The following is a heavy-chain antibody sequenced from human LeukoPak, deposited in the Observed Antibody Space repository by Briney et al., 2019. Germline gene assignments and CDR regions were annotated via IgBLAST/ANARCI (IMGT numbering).Heavy chain of an antibody. CDR1: GFTFSSYA. D-gene: IGHD3-22*01. Sequence: PGGSLRLSCAASGFTFSSYAMHWVRQAPGKGLEWVAVISYDGSNKYYADSVKGRFTISRDNSKNTLYLQMNSLRAEDTAVYYCAKDPSYYYDSSGPGGGIDYWGQGTLVTVSS. V-gene: IGHV3-30*04. CDR2: ISYDGSNK. CDR3: AKDPSYYYDSSGPGGGIDY. J-gene: IGHJ4*02.